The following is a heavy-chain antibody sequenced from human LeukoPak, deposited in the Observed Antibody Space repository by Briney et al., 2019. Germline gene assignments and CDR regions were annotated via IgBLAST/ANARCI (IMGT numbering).Heavy chain of an antibody. D-gene: IGHD3/OR15-3a*01. CDR2: IYYSGST. CDR3: ARKRVDWLSRGAYFDY. J-gene: IGHJ4*02. V-gene: IGHV4-59*08. CDR1: GGSISSYY. Sequence: PSETLSLTCTVSGGSISSYYWSWIRQPPGKGLEWIGYIYYSGSTNYNPSLKSRVTISVDTSKNQFSLKLSSVTAADTAVYYCARKRVDWLSRGAYFDYWGQGTLVTVSS.